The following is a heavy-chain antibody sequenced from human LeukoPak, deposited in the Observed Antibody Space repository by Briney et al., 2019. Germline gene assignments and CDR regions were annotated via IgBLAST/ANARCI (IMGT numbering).Heavy chain of an antibody. CDR3: ASGSYLDYYYYMDA. V-gene: IGHV4-59*01. J-gene: IGHJ6*03. CDR1: GGSISSYY. D-gene: IGHD3-10*01. CDR2: IYYSGST. Sequence: SETLSLTCTVSGGSISSYYWSWIRQPPGKGLEWIGNIYYSGSTNYNPSLKSRVTISVDTSKNQFSLKLSSVTAADTAVYYCASGSYLDYYYYMDAWGKGTTVTVSS.